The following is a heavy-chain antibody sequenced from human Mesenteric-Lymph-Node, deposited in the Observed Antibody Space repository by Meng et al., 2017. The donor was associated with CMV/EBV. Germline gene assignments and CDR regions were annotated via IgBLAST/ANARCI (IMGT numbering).Heavy chain of an antibody. J-gene: IGHJ5*02. Sequence: GGSLRLSCAASGFTFSSYSMNWVRQAPGKGLEWVSSISSSSSYIYYADSVKGRFTISRDNAKNSLYLQMNSLRAEDTAVYYCARATRGYCSSTSCGHWFDPWGQGTLVTVSS. V-gene: IGHV3-21*01. CDR1: GFTFSSYS. CDR3: ARATRGYCSSTSCGHWFDP. D-gene: IGHD2-2*01. CDR2: ISSSSSYI.